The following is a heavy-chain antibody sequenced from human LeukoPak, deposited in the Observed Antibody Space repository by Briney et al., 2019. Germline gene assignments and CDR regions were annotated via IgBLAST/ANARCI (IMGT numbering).Heavy chain of an antibody. CDR1: GFTLNTYT. D-gene: IGHD3-9*01. CDR3: VRDRDWAFDY. CDR2: INTKSKTI. J-gene: IGHJ4*02. V-gene: IGHV3-48*01. Sequence: GGSLRLSCAASGFTLNTYTMNWVRQAPGKGLEWVSYINTKSKTIYYADSVKGRFTISRDNAKNSLHLQMNSLRAEDTALYYCVRDRDWAFDYWGQGTLVTVSS.